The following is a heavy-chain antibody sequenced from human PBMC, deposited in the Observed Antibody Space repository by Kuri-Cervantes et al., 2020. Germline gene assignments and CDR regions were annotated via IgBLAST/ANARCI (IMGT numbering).Heavy chain of an antibody. CDR3: ARGEVVTRLDY. CDR2: IIPILGIA. Sequence: SVKVSCKASGGTFSSYTISWVRQAPGQGLEWMGRIIPILGIANYAQKFEGRVTITADKSTSTAYMELSSLRSEDTAVYYCARGEVVTRLDYWGQGTLVTVSS. CDR1: GGTFSSYT. V-gene: IGHV1-69*02. D-gene: IGHD4-23*01. J-gene: IGHJ4*02.